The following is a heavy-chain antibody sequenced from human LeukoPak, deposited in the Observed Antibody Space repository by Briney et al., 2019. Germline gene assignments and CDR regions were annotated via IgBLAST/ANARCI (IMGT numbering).Heavy chain of an antibody. CDR1: GGSISSYY. Sequence: SETLSLTCTVSGGSISSYYWSWIRQPPGKGLEWIGYIYDSGNTKYNPSLKSRVTMSIDTSKKQFSLKLTSVTAADTAVYYCARPGPNWYCDLWGRGTGVTVSS. CDR2: IYDSGNT. V-gene: IGHV4-59*08. CDR3: ARPGPNWYCDL. J-gene: IGHJ2*01.